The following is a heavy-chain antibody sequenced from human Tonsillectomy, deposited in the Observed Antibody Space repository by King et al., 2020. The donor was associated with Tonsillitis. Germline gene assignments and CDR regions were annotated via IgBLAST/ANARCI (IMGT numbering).Heavy chain of an antibody. D-gene: IGHD2-15*01. J-gene: IGHJ4*02. CDR2: VNPYSGGT. CDR1: GYTFTDYY. V-gene: IGHV1-2*02. CDR3: ARGRYCSGGSCYSHFDF. Sequence: GQLVQSGADVKKPGASVKVSCRASGYTFTDYYIHWVRQAPGQGLEWMGWVNPYSGGTNFAQNFQGRVTMTRDTSISTPYMEVSALRSDDTAVYYCARGRYCSGGSCYSHFDFWGQGTLVTVSS.